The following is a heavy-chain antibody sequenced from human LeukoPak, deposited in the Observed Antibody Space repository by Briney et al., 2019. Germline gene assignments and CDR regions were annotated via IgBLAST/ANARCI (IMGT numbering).Heavy chain of an antibody. D-gene: IGHD1-26*01. Sequence: SETLSLTCTVSGGSISNYYWGWVRQPPGKGLEWVGSVFDSGNTYYNPSLKSRVPISVDKSRNQFSLSLSSVTAADTAVYYCAREPFIGSSFDYWGRGALVTVSS. J-gene: IGHJ4*02. CDR1: GGSISNYY. CDR3: AREPFIGSSFDY. CDR2: VFDSGNT. V-gene: IGHV4-59*01.